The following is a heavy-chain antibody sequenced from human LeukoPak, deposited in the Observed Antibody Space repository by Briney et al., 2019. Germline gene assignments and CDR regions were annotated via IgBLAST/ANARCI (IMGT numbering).Heavy chain of an antibody. D-gene: IGHD4-17*01. CDR3: ARVPTVTFFDY. CDR2: IYLSGST. Sequence: SETLSLTCSVSGASLSSYTYYWAWIRQPPGKGLEWIGSIYLSGSTYYNPSLKSRVTISVDTSKNQFSLKLSSVTAADTAVYYCARVPTVTFFDYWGQGTLVTVSS. CDR1: GASLSSYTYY. V-gene: IGHV4-39*07. J-gene: IGHJ4*02.